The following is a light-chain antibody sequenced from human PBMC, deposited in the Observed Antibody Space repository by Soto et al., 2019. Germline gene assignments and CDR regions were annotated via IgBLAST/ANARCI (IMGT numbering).Light chain of an antibody. J-gene: IGLJ3*02. Sequence: QSVLTQPPSVSEAPRQRVTISCSGSSSNIGNNGVNWYQHLPGKAPKLLIYYDDLLPSGVSDRFSGSKSGTSASLAISGLQSEDVADYYCAAWDDRLNGWVFGGGTKLTVL. CDR1: SSNIGNNG. V-gene: IGLV1-36*01. CDR3: AAWDDRLNGWV. CDR2: YDD.